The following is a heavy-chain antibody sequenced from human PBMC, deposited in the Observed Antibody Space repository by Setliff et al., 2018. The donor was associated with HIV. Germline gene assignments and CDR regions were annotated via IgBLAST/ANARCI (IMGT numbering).Heavy chain of an antibody. Sequence: ASVKVSCKASGYTFTDYYMHWVRQAPGQGLEWVGRINPNSGGTNYAQKFQGRVTMTRDTSISTAYMELSRLRSDDTAVYYCARVYYYDYYYMDVWGKGTTVTVSS. CDR1: GYTFTDYY. CDR2: INPNSGGT. J-gene: IGHJ6*03. V-gene: IGHV1-2*06. CDR3: ARVYYYDYYYMDV.